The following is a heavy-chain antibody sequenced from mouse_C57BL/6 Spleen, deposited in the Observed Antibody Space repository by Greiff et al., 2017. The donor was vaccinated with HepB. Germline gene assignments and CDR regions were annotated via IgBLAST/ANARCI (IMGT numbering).Heavy chain of an antibody. J-gene: IGHJ2*01. CDR1: GYSITSGYY. CDR3: ARGDDGYPDY. CDR2: ISYDGSN. D-gene: IGHD2-3*01. V-gene: IGHV3-6*01. Sequence: VQLKESGPGLVKPSQSLSLTCSVTGYSITSGYYWNWIRQFPGNKLEWMGYISYDGSNNYNPSLKNRISITRDTSKNQFFLKLNSVTTEDTATYYCARGDDGYPDYWGQGTTLTVSS.